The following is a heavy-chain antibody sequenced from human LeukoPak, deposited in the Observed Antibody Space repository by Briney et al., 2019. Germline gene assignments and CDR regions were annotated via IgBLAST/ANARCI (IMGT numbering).Heavy chain of an antibody. D-gene: IGHD6-19*01. CDR2: IYYSEST. J-gene: IGHJ4*02. CDR1: AASISMYY. CDR3: ARYYSGWPFDY. V-gene: IGHV4-59*01. Sequence: SETLSLTCTVSAASISMYYWSWLRQPPGKGLEWIGYIYYSESTNYNPSLKSRVTISIDTSKNQFSQKLSSVTAADTAVFYSARYYSGWPFDYRGQGTLVTVSS.